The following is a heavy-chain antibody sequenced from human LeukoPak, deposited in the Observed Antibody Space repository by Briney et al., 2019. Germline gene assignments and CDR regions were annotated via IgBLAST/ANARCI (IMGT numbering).Heavy chain of an antibody. D-gene: IGHD4-17*01. CDR3: AREADYGGSPLYYFDY. CDR1: GFTVSSKY. CDR2: LYSGGTT. J-gene: IGHJ4*02. V-gene: IGHV3-66*01. Sequence: GGSLRLSCAASGFTVSSKYMSWVRQAPGKGLQWASVLYSGGTTYFADSVKGRFIISRDNSKNKLYLQMNSLRAEDTAVYYCAREADYGGSPLYYFDYWGQGTLVTVSS.